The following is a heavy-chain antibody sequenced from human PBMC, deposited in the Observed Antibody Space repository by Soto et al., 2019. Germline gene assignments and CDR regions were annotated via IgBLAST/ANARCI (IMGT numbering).Heavy chain of an antibody. CDR1: GFTFSIYA. J-gene: IGHJ4*02. CDR2: ISVSGGST. V-gene: IGHV3-23*01. Sequence: GGSLRLSCAASGFTFSIYAMSWVRQAPGKGLEWVSAISVSGGSTYYADSVKGRFTISRDNSKNTLYLQMNSLRAEDTAVYYCAKGGAYSRDDIDYWGQGTLVTVSS. CDR3: AKGGAYSRDDIDY. D-gene: IGHD5-18*01.